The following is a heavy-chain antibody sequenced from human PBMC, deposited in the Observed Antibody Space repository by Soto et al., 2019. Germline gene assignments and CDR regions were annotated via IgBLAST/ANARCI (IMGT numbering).Heavy chain of an antibody. J-gene: IGHJ4*02. V-gene: IGHV3-7*03. Sequence: GGSLRLSCAASGFSFSSYWMHWVRQAPGKGLEWVANIKQDGSEKYYVDSVEGRFTISRDNAQNSLYLQMNSLRTEDTAVYYCATGYTYGPDYWGQGTLVTVSS. CDR2: IKQDGSEK. CDR1: GFSFSSYW. D-gene: IGHD5-18*01. CDR3: ATGYTYGPDY.